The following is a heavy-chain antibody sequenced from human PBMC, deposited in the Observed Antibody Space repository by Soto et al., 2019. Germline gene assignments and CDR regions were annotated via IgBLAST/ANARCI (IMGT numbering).Heavy chain of an antibody. V-gene: IGHV4-31*03. Sequence: QVQLQESGPGLVKPSQTLSLTCTVSGGSISSGGYYWSWIRQHPGKGLEWIGYIYYSGSTYYNPSLKRRVNVSVDTAKNQCSLKRSSVTAADAAVYYCARESMAATGARDPWGQGTLVTVSS. CDR1: GGSISSGGYY. CDR2: IYYSGST. D-gene: IGHD1-26*01. J-gene: IGHJ5*02. CDR3: ARESMAATGARDP.